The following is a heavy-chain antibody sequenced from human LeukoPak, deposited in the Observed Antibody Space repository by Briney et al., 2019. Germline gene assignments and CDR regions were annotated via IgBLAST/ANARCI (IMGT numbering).Heavy chain of an antibody. CDR1: GFTFSSYG. Sequence: GGSLRLSCAASGFTFSSYGMHWVRQAPGKGLEWVAVISYDGSNKYYADSVKGRFTISRDNSKNTLYLQMNSLRAEDTAVYYCAKDPALYDSSGYYSPRFDYWGQGTLVTVSS. D-gene: IGHD3-22*01. V-gene: IGHV3-30*18. J-gene: IGHJ4*02. CDR2: ISYDGSNK. CDR3: AKDPALYDSSGYYSPRFDY.